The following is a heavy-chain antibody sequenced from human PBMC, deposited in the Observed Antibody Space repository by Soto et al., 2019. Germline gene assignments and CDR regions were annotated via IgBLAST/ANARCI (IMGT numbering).Heavy chain of an antibody. CDR1: GFTFSSYA. Sequence: GGSLRLSCAASGFTFSSYAMSWVRQAPGKGLEWVSAISGSGDTTYYADSVKGRFTISRDNSKNTLYLQMNSLRAEDTAVYFCAKHDPNSGSHYFPRGPFDYWGQGTLVTVSS. J-gene: IGHJ4*02. D-gene: IGHD1-26*01. CDR3: AKHDPNSGSHYFPRGPFDY. V-gene: IGHV3-23*01. CDR2: ISGSGDTT.